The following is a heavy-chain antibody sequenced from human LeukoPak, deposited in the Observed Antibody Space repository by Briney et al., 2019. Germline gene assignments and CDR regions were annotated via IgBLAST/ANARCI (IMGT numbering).Heavy chain of an antibody. CDR1: GFTFSSSA. CDR2: ISMSGDST. J-gene: IGHJ4*02. Sequence: GGSLRLSCATSGFTFSSSAMSWVRQAPGEGLEWVSAISMSGDSTYYADSVKGRFTISRDNSKNTLCLQMNSLKAEDTAVYYCASQDWGVLKYWGQGTRVTVSS. D-gene: IGHD3-10*01. V-gene: IGHV3-23*01. CDR3: ASQDWGVLKY.